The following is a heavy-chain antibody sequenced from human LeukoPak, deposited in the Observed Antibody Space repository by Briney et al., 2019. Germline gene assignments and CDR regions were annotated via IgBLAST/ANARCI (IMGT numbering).Heavy chain of an antibody. CDR1: GFTFSSYW. D-gene: IGHD3-22*01. V-gene: IGHV3-7*01. J-gene: IGHJ6*02. CDR2: IKRDGSEK. Sequence: PGGSLRLSCAASGFTFSSYWMSWVRQAPGKGLEWVANIKRDGSEKYYVDSVKGRFTISRDNAKNSLHLQMNSLRAEDTAVYYCARSTYYYDSSGSGYYYYYGMDVWGQGTTVTVSS. CDR3: ARSTYYYDSSGSGYYYYYGMDV.